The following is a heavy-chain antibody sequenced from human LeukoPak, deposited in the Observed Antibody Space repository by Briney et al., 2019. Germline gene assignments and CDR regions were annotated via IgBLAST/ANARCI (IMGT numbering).Heavy chain of an antibody. V-gene: IGHV1-18*01. D-gene: IGHD5-18*01. Sequence: ASVKVSCKASGFTFTRYSITWVRQAPGKGHEWMGWISDYNGNTNYAQKYQGRVTMTTDTSTRTAYMELRSLRSDDTAVYYCARVGYSYAAYYYYYGMDVWGQGTTVTVSS. CDR2: ISDYNGNT. CDR3: ARVGYSYAAYYYYYGMDV. CDR1: GFTFTRYS. J-gene: IGHJ6*02.